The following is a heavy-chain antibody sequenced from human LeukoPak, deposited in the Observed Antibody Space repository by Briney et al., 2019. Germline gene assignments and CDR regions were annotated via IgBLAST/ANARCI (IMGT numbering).Heavy chain of an antibody. CDR2: ISSSGSTI. CDR1: GFTFSSYE. J-gene: IGHJ6*03. V-gene: IGHV3-48*03. D-gene: IGHD2-2*01. CDR3: ARDRAVPLYYYYMDV. Sequence: GGSLRLSCAASGFTFSSYEMNWVRQAPGKGLEWVSYISSSGSTIYYADSVKGRFTISRDNAKNSLYLQMNSLRAEDTAVYYCARDRAVPLYYYYMDVWGKGTTVTVSS.